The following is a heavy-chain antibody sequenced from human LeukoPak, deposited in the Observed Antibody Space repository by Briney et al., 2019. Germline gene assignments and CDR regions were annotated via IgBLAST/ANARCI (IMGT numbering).Heavy chain of an antibody. J-gene: IGHJ4*02. V-gene: IGHV4-59*08. Sequence: PSETLSLTCSVSGGSISRYSWSWIRQPPGKALEWIGHIYYSGYTTYDPSLKSRVTISVDTSKNQFSLRLSSVTAADTAVYYCARMNGRITVFGVVAENPFFDYWGQGILVTVSS. CDR1: GGSISRYS. CDR2: IYYSGYT. CDR3: ARMNGRITVFGVVAENPFFDY. D-gene: IGHD3-3*01.